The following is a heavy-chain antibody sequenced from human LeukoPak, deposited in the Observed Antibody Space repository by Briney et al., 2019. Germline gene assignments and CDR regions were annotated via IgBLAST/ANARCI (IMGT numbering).Heavy chain of an antibody. Sequence: GGTLRLSCAASGVTFSSYSIVWVRQAPGKGLEWFSYISSSSSTIYYADSVKGRFTISRDNAKNSVYMQMNSLRAEDTAVYYCARVWSSGYTKDYWGQGTLVTVSS. CDR1: GVTFSSYS. V-gene: IGHV3-48*04. D-gene: IGHD3-22*01. J-gene: IGHJ4*02. CDR2: ISSSSSTI. CDR3: ARVWSSGYTKDY.